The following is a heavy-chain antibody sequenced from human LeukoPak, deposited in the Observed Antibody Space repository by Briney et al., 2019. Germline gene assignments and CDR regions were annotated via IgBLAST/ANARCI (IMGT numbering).Heavy chain of an antibody. CDR3: AKDSRLEY. V-gene: IGHV3-23*01. D-gene: IGHD1-1*01. Sequence: GGSLRLSCAASGFTFSSSAMSWVRQAPGKGLEWVSAIVGSGGSTYYADSVKGRFTISRDNSKKTLHLQMNSLRAEDTAVYYCAKDSRLEYWGQGTLVTVSS. J-gene: IGHJ4*02. CDR1: GFTFSSSA. CDR2: IVGSGGST.